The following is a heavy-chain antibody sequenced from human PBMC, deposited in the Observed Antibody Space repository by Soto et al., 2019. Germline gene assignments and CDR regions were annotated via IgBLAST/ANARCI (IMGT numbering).Heavy chain of an antibody. CDR2: ITGGGTKT. V-gene: IGHV3-23*01. CDR1: GFTFRNFA. Sequence: GGSLRLSCAASGFTFRNFAVSWVRQAPGRGLEWVSAITGGGTKTYYADSVKGRFTISRDNSKNTLYLQMNSLRAEDTAMYYCARSGEQQPLTNFGFWGQGTLVTVSS. D-gene: IGHD6-13*01. CDR3: ARSGEQQPLTNFGF. J-gene: IGHJ4*02.